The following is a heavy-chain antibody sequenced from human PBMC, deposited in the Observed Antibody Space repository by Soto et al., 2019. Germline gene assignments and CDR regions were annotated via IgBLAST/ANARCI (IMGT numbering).Heavy chain of an antibody. J-gene: IGHJ3*02. CDR2: IIPIFGTA. CDR3: ARDSGGIAVAGTDTIDAFDI. CDR1: GGTFSSYA. V-gene: IGHV1-69*01. D-gene: IGHD6-19*01. Sequence: QVQLVQSGAEVKKPGSSVKVSCKASGGTFSSYAISWVRQAPGQGLEWMGWIIPIFGTANYAQKFQGRVTITADEATSTAYMELSSLRSEDKAVYYCARDSGGIAVAGTDTIDAFDIWGQGTMVTVSS.